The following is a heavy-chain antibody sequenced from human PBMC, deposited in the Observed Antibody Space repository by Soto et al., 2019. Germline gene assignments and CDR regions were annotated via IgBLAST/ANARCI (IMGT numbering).Heavy chain of an antibody. CDR3: ARGMGHYDSSGLLDYYYDMDV. CDR2: INPNSGGT. Sequence: ASVKVSCKASGYTFTGYYMHWVRQAPGQGLEWMGWINPNSGGTNYAQKFQGWVTMTRDTSISTAYMELSRLRSDDTAVYYCARGMGHYDSSGLLDYYYDMDVWGQGTTVTVSS. V-gene: IGHV1-2*04. CDR1: GYTFTGYY. J-gene: IGHJ6*02. D-gene: IGHD3-22*01.